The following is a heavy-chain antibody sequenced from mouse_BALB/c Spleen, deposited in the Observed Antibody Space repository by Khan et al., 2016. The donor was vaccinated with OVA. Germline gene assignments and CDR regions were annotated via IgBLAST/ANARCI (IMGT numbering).Heavy chain of an antibody. CDR1: GYTFINYW. D-gene: IGHD1-1*02. Sequence: QIQLVQSGAELAKPGASVKMSCKASGYTFINYWILWVKQRPGQGLEWIGYINPSTGYTEYNQNFKDKATLTADKSSSTAYMQLSSLTSEDSAVYYCARRGLGWDFDYWGQGTTLTVSS. CDR3: ARRGLGWDFDY. J-gene: IGHJ2*01. V-gene: IGHV1-7*01. CDR2: INPSTGYT.